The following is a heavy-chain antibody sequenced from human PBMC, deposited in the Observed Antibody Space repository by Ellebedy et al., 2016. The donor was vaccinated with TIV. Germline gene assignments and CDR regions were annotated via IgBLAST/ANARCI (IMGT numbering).Heavy chain of an antibody. CDR3: AREDYYDSSGYLQGCRFDP. J-gene: IGHJ5*02. Sequence: AASVKVSCKASGGTFSSYAISWVRQAPGQGLEWMGGIIPIFGTANYAQKFQGRVTITADESTSTAYMELSSLRSEDTAVYYCAREDYYDSSGYLQGCRFDPWGQGTLVTVSS. D-gene: IGHD3-22*01. CDR1: GGTFSSYA. CDR2: IIPIFGTA. V-gene: IGHV1-69*13.